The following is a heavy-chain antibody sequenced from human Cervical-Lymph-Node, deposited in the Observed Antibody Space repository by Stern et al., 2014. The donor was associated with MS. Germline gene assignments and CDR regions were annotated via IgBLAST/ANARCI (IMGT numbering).Heavy chain of an antibody. CDR3: VKSRVGGDYGHTDY. V-gene: IGHV3-43*01. CDR1: GFTFRDYT. J-gene: IGHJ4*02. D-gene: IGHD4-17*01. CDR2: ISWDGLTT. Sequence: VQLVESGGVVVQPGGSLRLPCAASGFTFRDYTMHWVRQAPGKGLEWVSLISWDGLTTYYADSVQGRFTISRDNSKNSLYLHMDSLKTDDTALYHCVKSRVGGDYGHTDYWGQGTLVTVSS.